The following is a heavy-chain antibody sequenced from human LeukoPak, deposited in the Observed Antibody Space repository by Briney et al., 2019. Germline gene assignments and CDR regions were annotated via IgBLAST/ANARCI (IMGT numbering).Heavy chain of an antibody. CDR3: AREGTDQYYYYYMDV. J-gene: IGHJ6*03. V-gene: IGHV4-34*01. Sequence: KASETLSLTCAVYGGSFSGYYWSWIRQPPGKGLEWIGEINHSGSTNYNPSLKSRVTISVDTSKNQFSLKLSSVTAADTAVYYCAREGTDQYYYYYMDVWGKGTTVTVSS. D-gene: IGHD3-10*01. CDR1: GGSFSGYY. CDR2: INHSGST.